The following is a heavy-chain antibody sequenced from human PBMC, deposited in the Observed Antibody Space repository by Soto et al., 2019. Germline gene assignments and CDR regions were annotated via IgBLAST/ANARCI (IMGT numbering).Heavy chain of an antibody. Sequence: QLQLQESGPGLVKPSETLSLTCTVSGGSISSSSYYWGWIRQPPGKGLEWIGSIYYSGSTYYNPSLKSRVTISVDTSKNQFSLKLSSVTAADTAVYYCARIAGYSSSWFLYYYYYGMDVWGQGTTVTVSS. CDR1: GGSISSSSYY. V-gene: IGHV4-39*01. J-gene: IGHJ6*02. D-gene: IGHD6-13*01. CDR2: IYYSGST. CDR3: ARIAGYSSSWFLYYYYYGMDV.